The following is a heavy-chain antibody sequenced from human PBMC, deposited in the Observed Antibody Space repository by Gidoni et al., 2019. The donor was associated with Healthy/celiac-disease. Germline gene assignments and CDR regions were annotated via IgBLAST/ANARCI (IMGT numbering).Heavy chain of an antibody. J-gene: IGHJ4*02. CDR1: GLTFSSYG. CDR2: ISYDGSNK. D-gene: IGHD5-12*01. CDR3: AKDQGVAFDY. Sequence: QVQLVEPGGGVVQPGRSLRLSCAASGLTFSSYGMHWVRQAPGKGLEWVAVISYDGSNKYYADSVKGRFTISRDNSKNTLYLQMNSLRAEDTAVYYCAKDQGVAFDYWGQGTLVTVSS. V-gene: IGHV3-30*18.